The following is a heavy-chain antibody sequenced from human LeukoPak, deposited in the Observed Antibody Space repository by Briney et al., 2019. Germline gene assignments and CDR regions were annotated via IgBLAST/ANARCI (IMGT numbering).Heavy chain of an antibody. CDR1: GGSFSSYV. J-gene: IGHJ4*02. V-gene: IGHV1-69*04. CDR2: IIPVLGVS. Sequence: SVTVSCKASGGSFSSYVITWVRQAPGQGLEWMGRIIPVLGVSNFAQKFQGRVTITADKSTNTAHMELSRLESGDTAVYYCARDGASGFDYWGQGTLVTVSS. D-gene: IGHD1-26*01. CDR3: ARDGASGFDY.